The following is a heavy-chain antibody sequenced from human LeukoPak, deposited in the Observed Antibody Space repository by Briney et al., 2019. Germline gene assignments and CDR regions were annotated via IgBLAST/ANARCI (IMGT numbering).Heavy chain of an antibody. CDR1: GGSISSSSYY. J-gene: IGHJ4*02. CDR2: IYYSGST. V-gene: IGHV4-39*07. Sequence: KTSETLSLTCTASGGSISSSSYYWGWIRQPPGKGLEWIGSIYYSGSTYYNPSLKSRVTISVDTSKNQFSLKLSSVTAADTAVYYCAREGDFWSDYKSTYWGQGTLVTVSS. CDR3: AREGDFWSDYKSTY. D-gene: IGHD3-3*01.